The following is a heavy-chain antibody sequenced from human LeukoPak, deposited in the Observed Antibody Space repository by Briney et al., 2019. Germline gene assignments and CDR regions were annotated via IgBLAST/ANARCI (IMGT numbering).Heavy chain of an antibody. CDR1: GYTFIAYY. Sequence: PGASVKVSCRASGYTFIAYYMHWVRQAPGQGLEWMGWINPSSGGTNYAQKFQGRVTMTRDTSISTAYMELSRLRSDDTAVYYCARQYGSGSYYNAPHFWGQGTLVTVSS. CDR3: ARQYGSGSYYNAPHF. CDR2: INPSSGGT. J-gene: IGHJ4*02. D-gene: IGHD3-10*01. V-gene: IGHV1-2*02.